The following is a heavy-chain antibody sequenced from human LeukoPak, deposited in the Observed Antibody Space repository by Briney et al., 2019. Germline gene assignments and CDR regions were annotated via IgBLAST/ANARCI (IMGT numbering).Heavy chain of an antibody. CDR3: GKIRLDSATGY. CDR1: GLSFGAHG. V-gene: IGHV3-23*01. D-gene: IGHD2-15*01. J-gene: IGHJ4*02. Sequence: GGSLRLSCAASGLSFGAHGMNWVRQAPGKGLEWVSAIGGSGATMYYADSVRGRFTISRDNFKNTMYLQMDSLRAEDTAIYYCGKIRLDSATGYWGQGTLVTVSS. CDR2: IGGSGATM.